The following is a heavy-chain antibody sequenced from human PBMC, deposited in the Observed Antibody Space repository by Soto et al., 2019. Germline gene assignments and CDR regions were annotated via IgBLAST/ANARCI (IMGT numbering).Heavy chain of an antibody. CDR1: GGSISSSSYY. CDR2: IYYSGST. J-gene: IGHJ4*02. Sequence: PSETLSLTCTVSGGSISSSSYYWGWIRQPPGKGLEWIGSIYYSGSTYYNPSLKSRVTISVDTSKNQFSLKLSSVTAADTAVYYCARRFKYHRGVIIRFRDYWGQGTLVTVSS. V-gene: IGHV4-39*01. D-gene: IGHD3-10*01. CDR3: ARRFKYHRGVIIRFRDY.